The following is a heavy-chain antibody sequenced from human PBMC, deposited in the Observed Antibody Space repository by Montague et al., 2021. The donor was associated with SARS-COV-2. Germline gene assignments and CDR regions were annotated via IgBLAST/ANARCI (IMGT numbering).Heavy chain of an antibody. Sequence: SLRLSCAASGFNFGVYEMNWVRQTPGKGLEWVSYINGGSSVMYYADSVMGRFTISRDNAESSLYLQMDSLRADDAGVYYCVGDPGDPDTFDFWGQGTQVTVSS. CDR1: GFNFGVYE. CDR3: VGDPGDPDTFDF. V-gene: IGHV3-48*03. D-gene: IGHD7-27*01. CDR2: INGGSSVM. J-gene: IGHJ4*02.